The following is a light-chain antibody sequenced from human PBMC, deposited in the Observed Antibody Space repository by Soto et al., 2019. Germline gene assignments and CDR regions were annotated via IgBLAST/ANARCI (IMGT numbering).Light chain of an antibody. CDR1: KLGDKY. J-gene: IGLJ1*01. V-gene: IGLV3-1*01. Sequence: SYELTQPPSVSVSPGQTASITCSGDKLGDKYACWYRQKPGQSPVLVIYQDSKRPSGIPERFSGSNSGNTATLTISGTQAMDDADYYCQAWDSSTGVFGTGTKLTVL. CDR2: QDS. CDR3: QAWDSSTGV.